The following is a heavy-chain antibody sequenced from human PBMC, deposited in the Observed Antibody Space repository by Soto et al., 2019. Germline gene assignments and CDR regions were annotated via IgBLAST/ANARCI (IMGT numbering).Heavy chain of an antibody. J-gene: IGHJ3*02. CDR2: IWYDGSNK. Sequence: QVQLVESGGGVVQPGRSLRLSCAASGFTFSSYGMHWVRQAPGKGLEWVAVIWYDGSNKYYADSVKGRFTISRDNSKNPLFLQMNSLRAEDTAVYYCARKGSSWYLDAFDIWGQGTMVTVSS. CDR1: GFTFSSYG. D-gene: IGHD6-13*01. V-gene: IGHV3-33*01. CDR3: ARKGSSWYLDAFDI.